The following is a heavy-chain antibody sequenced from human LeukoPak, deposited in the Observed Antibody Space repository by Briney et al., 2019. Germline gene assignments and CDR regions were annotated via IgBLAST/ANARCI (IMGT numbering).Heavy chain of an antibody. CDR3: ANDFDH. Sequence: GGSLRLSCAASGFTFNNYAMSWVRQAPGKGLEWVSTISGSDDNTYYADSVKGRLTISRDISKNTLYPQMNSLRADDTAVYYCANDFDHWGQGTLVTVSS. J-gene: IGHJ4*02. CDR2: ISGSDDNT. CDR1: GFTFNNYA. V-gene: IGHV3-23*01.